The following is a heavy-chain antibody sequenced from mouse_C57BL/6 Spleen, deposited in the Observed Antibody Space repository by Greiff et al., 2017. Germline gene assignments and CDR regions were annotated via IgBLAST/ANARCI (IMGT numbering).Heavy chain of an antibody. CDR1: GYTFTDYY. CDR3: ASPYYYGSSVSWAMDY. Sequence: EVQLQQSGPELVKPGASVKISCKASGYTFTDYYMNWVKQSHGKSLEWIGDINPNNGGTSYNQKFKGKATLTVDKSSSTAYMELRSLTSEDSAVYYCASPYYYGSSVSWAMDYWGQGTSVTVSS. CDR2: INPNNGGT. J-gene: IGHJ4*01. D-gene: IGHD1-1*01. V-gene: IGHV1-26*01.